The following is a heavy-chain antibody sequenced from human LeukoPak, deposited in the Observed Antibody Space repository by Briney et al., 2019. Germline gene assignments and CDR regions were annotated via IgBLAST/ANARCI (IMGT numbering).Heavy chain of an antibody. CDR3: ARPYGSGSFDNWFDP. D-gene: IGHD3-10*01. Sequence: ASVKVSCKASGYTLTAHYMHWVRQAPGQGLEWMGRINPNSGDTNYAQKFQGRVTMTRDTSICTAYMDLSRLTSDDTAVYYCARPYGSGSFDNWFDPWGQGTLVIVSS. J-gene: IGHJ5*02. CDR2: INPNSGDT. CDR1: GYTLTAHY. V-gene: IGHV1-2*06.